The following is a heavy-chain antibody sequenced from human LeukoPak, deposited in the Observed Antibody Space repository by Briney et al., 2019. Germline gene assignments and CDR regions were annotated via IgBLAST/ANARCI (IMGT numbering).Heavy chain of an antibody. CDR2: IYSTGGK. V-gene: IGHV3-66*01. J-gene: IGHJ4*02. CDR1: GFTFGNYG. CDR3: ARGSDGWFAFDY. D-gene: IGHD6-19*01. Sequence: GGSLRLSCAASGFTFGNYGMHWVRPAPGKGLEWVSIIYSTGGKYYADSVKGRFTISRDNSKDTLYLQMNSLRAEDTAVDYCARGSDGWFAFDYWGQGILVTVSS.